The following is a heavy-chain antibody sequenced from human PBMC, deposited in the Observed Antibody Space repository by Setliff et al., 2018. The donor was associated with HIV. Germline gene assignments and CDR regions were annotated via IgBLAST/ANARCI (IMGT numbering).Heavy chain of an antibody. D-gene: IGHD1-1*01. CDR2: IYSGGTI. V-gene: IGHV3-53*01. J-gene: IGHJ5*02. Sequence: GGSLRLSCAVSGFTVTSHYMTWVRQAPGKGLEWVSIIYSGGTIHDADSVKGRFTISRDVSKNTLFLQMNSLKVEDTGVYFCVGGPFNWNDVSWGQGSLVTVS. CDR3: VGGPFNWNDVS. CDR1: GFTVTSHY.